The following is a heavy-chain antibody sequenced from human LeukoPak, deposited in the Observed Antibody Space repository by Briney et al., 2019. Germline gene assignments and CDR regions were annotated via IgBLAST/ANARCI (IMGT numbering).Heavy chain of an antibody. V-gene: IGHV1-69*05. Sequence: SVKVSCKASGGTLSYHAVSWVRQAPGQGLGWMGGIIPLFGSAKYTQKFQGRVTITTDESTSAAYMELSSLRSDDTAVYYCARSMENVLSYYMDVWGEGTTVTVSS. D-gene: IGHD2-8*01. CDR1: GGTLSYHA. J-gene: IGHJ6*03. CDR3: ARSMENVLSYYMDV. CDR2: IIPLFGSA.